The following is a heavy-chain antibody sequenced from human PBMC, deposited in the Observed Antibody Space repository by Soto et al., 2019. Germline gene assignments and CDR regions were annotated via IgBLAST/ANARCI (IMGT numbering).Heavy chain of an antibody. J-gene: IGHJ6*02. CDR2: IYYSGST. V-gene: IGHV4-59*01. D-gene: IGHD3-10*01. Sequence: PSETLSLTCTVSGGSISSYYWSWIRQPPGKGLEWIGYIYYSGSTNYNPSLKSRVTISVDTSKNQFSLKLSSVTAADTAVYYCARGLWFGGYYHYGMAVWGQGTTVTVSS. CDR1: GGSISSYY. CDR3: ARGLWFGGYYHYGMAV.